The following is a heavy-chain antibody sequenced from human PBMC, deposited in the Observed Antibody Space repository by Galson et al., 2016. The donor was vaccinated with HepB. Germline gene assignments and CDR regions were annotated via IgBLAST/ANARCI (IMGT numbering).Heavy chain of an antibody. J-gene: IGHJ6*02. CDR2: IKQDGSQK. CDR3: AGKRSDNYGMDV. D-gene: IGHD4-17*01. V-gene: IGHV3-7*01. CDR1: GFTFSR. Sequence: SLRLSCAASGFTFSRMNWVRQAPGKGLEWVANIKQDGSQKYYVDSVRGRLTIPRDSPENSLHLQMSSLRAEDTAVYYCAGKRSDNYGMDVWGQGTTVTVSS.